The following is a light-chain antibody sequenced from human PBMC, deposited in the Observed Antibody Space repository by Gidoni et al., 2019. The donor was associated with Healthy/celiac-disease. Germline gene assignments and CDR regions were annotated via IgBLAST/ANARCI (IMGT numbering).Light chain of an antibody. CDR3: QQYHIPPYT. CDR1: QSVLYSSNNKNY. V-gene: IGKV4-1*01. Sequence: DIFMSLSPYSLAVSLGERATINCNSSQSVLYSSNNKNYLAWYQQKPGQPPKLLIYWASSRESGVPDRFSGSGSGTDFTLTISSLQAEDVAVYYCQQYHIPPYTFGQGTKLVIK. CDR2: WAS. J-gene: IGKJ2*01.